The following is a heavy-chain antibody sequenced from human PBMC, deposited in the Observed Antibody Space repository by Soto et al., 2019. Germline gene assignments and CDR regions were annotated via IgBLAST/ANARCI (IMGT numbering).Heavy chain of an antibody. J-gene: IGHJ4*02. D-gene: IGHD6-25*01. Sequence: ASVKVSCKASGYTFASYSISWVRQAPGQGLEWMGWISAYNGNTKYGQKLQGRVTMTTDTSTSTAYMELRSLRSDDTAVYYCARTSSAAEYDYWGQGTLVTVSS. V-gene: IGHV1-18*01. CDR1: GYTFASYS. CDR3: ARTSSAAEYDY. CDR2: ISAYNGNT.